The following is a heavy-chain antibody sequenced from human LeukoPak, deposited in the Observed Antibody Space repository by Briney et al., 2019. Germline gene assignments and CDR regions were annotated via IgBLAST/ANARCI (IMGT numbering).Heavy chain of an antibody. CDR1: GGSLNGHY. Sequence: KASETLSLTCAVYGGSLNGHYWSWIRQPPGKGLEWIGEGSERGGTKFNPSLKSRVTISADTSKNQFSLILNSVTAADTAMYYCARLLGESTIYDLWGQGTLVTVSS. D-gene: IGHD3-16*01. V-gene: IGHV4-34*01. CDR3: ARLLGESTIYDL. J-gene: IGHJ5*02. CDR2: GSERGGT.